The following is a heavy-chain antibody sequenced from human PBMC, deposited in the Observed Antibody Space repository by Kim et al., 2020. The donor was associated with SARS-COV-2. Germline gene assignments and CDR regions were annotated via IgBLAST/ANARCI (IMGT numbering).Heavy chain of an antibody. V-gene: IGHV4-30-4*01. Sequence: SETLSLTCTVSGGSISSGDYYWSWIRQPPGKGLEWIGYIYYSGSTYYNPSLKSRVTISVDTSKNQFSLKLSSVTAADTAVYYCARDPGGYSGYGGPSYYYGMDVWGQGTTVTVSS. J-gene: IGHJ6*02. D-gene: IGHD5-12*01. CDR2: IYYSGST. CDR3: ARDPGGYSGYGGPSYYYGMDV. CDR1: GGSISSGDYY.